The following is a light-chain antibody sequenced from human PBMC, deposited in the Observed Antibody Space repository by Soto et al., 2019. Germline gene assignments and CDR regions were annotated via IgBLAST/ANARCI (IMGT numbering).Light chain of an antibody. CDR1: SSDVGAYDF. CDR2: DVI. J-gene: IGLJ2*01. V-gene: IGLV2-14*03. CDR3: SSYTSGGTLV. Sequence: QSVLTQPASVSGSPGQSITISCTGSSSDVGAYDFVSWYQQHAGQAPKLMIYDVITRPSGVSNRFSGSKSGNTASLTISGLQAEDEATYYCSSYTSGGTLVFGGGTKLTVL.